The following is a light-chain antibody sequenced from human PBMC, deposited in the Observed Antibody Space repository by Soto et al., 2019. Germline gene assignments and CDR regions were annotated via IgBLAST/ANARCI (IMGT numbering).Light chain of an antibody. J-gene: IGLJ1*01. Sequence: QSALTQPASVSGSPGQSITVSCTGTTSDVGGYNYVSWYQQHPGKAPKLMIYEVSNRPSGVSNRFSGSKSGNTASLTISGLQAEDEADYYCSSYRSGGTPAVFGTGTKVTVL. CDR1: TSDVGGYNY. CDR2: EVS. CDR3: SSYRSGGTPAV. V-gene: IGLV2-14*01.